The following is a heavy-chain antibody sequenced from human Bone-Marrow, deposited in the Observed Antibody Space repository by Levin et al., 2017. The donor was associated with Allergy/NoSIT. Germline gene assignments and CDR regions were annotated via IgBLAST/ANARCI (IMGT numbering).Heavy chain of an antibody. CDR3: ARFAPACGGVIAIPLDAFDI. J-gene: IGHJ3*02. V-gene: IGHV4-30-4*01. CDR2: IYYSGST. CDR1: GGSIRSGDYY. D-gene: IGHD3-16*02. Sequence: SLTLSLPCTVSGGSIRSGDYYWSWIRQPPGKGLEWIGYIYYSGSTYNNPSLKSRVTISVDTSKNQFSLKLSSVTAADTAVYYCARFAPACGGVIAIPLDAFDIWGQGTMVSVSS.